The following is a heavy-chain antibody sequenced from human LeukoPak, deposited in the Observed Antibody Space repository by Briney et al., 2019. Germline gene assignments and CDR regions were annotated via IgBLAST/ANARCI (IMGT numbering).Heavy chain of an antibody. CDR2: INHSGST. CDR3: ARGQYSYGKGDWFDP. V-gene: IGHV4-34*01. CDR1: GGSFSGYY. D-gene: IGHD5-18*01. J-gene: IGHJ5*02. Sequence: KPSETLSLTCAVYGGSFSGYYWSWIRQPPGKGLEWIGEINHSGSTNYNPSLKSRVTISVDTSTNQFSLKLSSVTAADTDVYYCARGQYSYGKGDWFDPWGQGTLVTVSS.